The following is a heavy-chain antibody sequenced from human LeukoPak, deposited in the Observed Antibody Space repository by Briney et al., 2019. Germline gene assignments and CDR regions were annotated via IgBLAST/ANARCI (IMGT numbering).Heavy chain of an antibody. J-gene: IGHJ4*02. CDR2: INPSVGST. CDR3: ARGHYGDYVDY. Sequence: GSVKVSCKASGYIFTSYYIHWVRQAPGQGLEWMGIINPSVGSTNYAQKFQGRVTMTRDTSTSTVYMELSSLRSEDTAVHYCARGHYGDYVDYWGQGTLVTVSS. D-gene: IGHD4-17*01. CDR1: GYIFTSYY. V-gene: IGHV1-46*01.